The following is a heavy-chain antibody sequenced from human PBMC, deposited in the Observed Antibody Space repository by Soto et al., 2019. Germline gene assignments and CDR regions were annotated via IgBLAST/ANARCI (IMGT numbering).Heavy chain of an antibody. CDR1: GGSISSGGYY. D-gene: IGHD3-3*01. CDR2: IYYSGST. V-gene: IGHV4-31*03. CDR3: ARGGTYYDFWSGYYTGRKDPRGFDY. Sequence: PSETLSLTCTVSGGSISSGGYYWSWIRQHPGKGLEWIGYIYYSGSTYYNPSLKSRVTISVDTSKNQFSLKLSSVTAADTAVYYCARGGTYYDFWSGYYTGRKDPRGFDYWGQGTLVTVSS. J-gene: IGHJ4*02.